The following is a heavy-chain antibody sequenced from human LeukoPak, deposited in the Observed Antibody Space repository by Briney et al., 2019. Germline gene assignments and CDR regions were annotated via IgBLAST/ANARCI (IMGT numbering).Heavy chain of an antibody. V-gene: IGHV1-3*01. D-gene: IGHD3-10*01. CDR2: INAGNGNT. J-gene: IGHJ3*02. CDR1: GYTFTSYA. Sequence: GASVKVSCKASGYTFTSYAMHWVRQAPGQRLEWMGWINAGNGNTKYSQKFQGRVTMTRNTSISTAYMELSSLRSEDTAVYYCARDYGSGSYLHDAFDIWGQGTMVTVSS. CDR3: ARDYGSGSYLHDAFDI.